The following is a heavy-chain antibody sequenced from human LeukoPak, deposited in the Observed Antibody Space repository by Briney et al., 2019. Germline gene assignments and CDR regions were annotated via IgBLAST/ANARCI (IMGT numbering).Heavy chain of an antibody. CDR3: ARGHRGYAPYGSGSPLGY. D-gene: IGHD3-10*01. V-gene: IGHV4-34*01. CDR2: INHSGST. J-gene: IGHJ4*02. CDR1: GGSFSGYY. Sequence: SETLPLTCAVYGGSFSGYYWSWIRQPPGKGLEWIGEINHSGSTNYNPSLKSRVTISVDTSKNQFSLKLSSVTAADTAVYYCARGHRGYAPYGSGSPLGYWGQGTLVTVSS.